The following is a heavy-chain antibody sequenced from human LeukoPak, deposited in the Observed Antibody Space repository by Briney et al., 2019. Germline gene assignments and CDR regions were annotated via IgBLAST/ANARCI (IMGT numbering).Heavy chain of an antibody. CDR3: ARSSGWYHRGPDYYYYYMDV. CDR2: ISSSGSTI. D-gene: IGHD6-19*01. J-gene: IGHJ6*03. V-gene: IGHV3-48*03. Sequence: GGSLRLSCAASGFTFSSYEMNWVRQAPGKGLEWVSYISSSGSTIYYADSVKGRFTISRDNAKNSLYLQMNSLRAEDTAVYYCARSSGWYHRGPDYYYYYMDVWGKGTTVTVS. CDR1: GFTFSSYE.